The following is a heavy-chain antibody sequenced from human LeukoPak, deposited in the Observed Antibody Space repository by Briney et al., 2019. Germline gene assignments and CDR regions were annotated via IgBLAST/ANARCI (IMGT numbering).Heavy chain of an antibody. D-gene: IGHD2-15*01. CDR3: TRDRGGSPTDVFDY. CDR2: IADVGDI. V-gene: IGHV3-23*01. J-gene: IGHJ4*02. CDR1: GLTFSKSA. Sequence: GGSLRLSCAASGLTFSKSALTWVRQAPGKGLEWVSTIADVGDIFYTYSVRGRFTISRDNSKNTVYMQMDGLRAEDTAVYYCTRDRGGSPTDVFDYWGQGTLVTVSS.